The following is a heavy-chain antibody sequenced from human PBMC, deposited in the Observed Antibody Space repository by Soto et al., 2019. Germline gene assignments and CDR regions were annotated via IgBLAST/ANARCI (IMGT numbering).Heavy chain of an antibody. J-gene: IGHJ4*02. CDR3: AKDKIIVGAPLGPFDY. CDR1: GFTFSSYA. V-gene: IGHV3-23*01. CDR2: ISGSGGST. Sequence: GGSLRLSCAASGFTFSSYAMSRVRQAPGKGLEWVSAISGSGGSTYYADSVKGRFTISRDNSKNTLYLQMNSLRAEDTAVYYCAKDKIIVGAPLGPFDYWGQGTLVTVSS. D-gene: IGHD1-26*01.